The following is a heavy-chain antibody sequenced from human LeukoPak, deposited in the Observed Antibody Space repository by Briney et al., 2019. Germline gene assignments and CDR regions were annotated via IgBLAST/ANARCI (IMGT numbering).Heavy chain of an antibody. D-gene: IGHD6-13*01. CDR3: TTEGIAAAKFDP. J-gene: IGHJ5*02. CDR1: GFTFSNAW. Sequence: GGSLRLSCAASGFTFSNAWMSWVRQAPGKGLEWVGRIKSKTDGGTTDYAAPVEGRFTISRDDSKNTLYLQMNSLKTEDTAVYYCTTEGIAAAKFDPWGQGTLVTVSS. V-gene: IGHV3-15*01. CDR2: IKSKTDGGTT.